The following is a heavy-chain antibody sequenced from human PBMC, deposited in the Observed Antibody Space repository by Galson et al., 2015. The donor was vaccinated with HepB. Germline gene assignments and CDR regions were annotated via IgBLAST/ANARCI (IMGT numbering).Heavy chain of an antibody. CDR1: GFSFSTYG. Sequence: SLRLSCAASGFSFSTYGMHWVRQAPGKGLEWLALISYDGSGDITYYADSVKGRFTISRDNSKNTMNLQMNSLRAGDTAIYYCAKVAILGATPHYFDYWGQGTQVTVSS. J-gene: IGHJ4*02. V-gene: IGHV3-30*04. CDR3: AKVAILGATPHYFDY. CDR2: ISYDGSGDIT. D-gene: IGHD3-16*01.